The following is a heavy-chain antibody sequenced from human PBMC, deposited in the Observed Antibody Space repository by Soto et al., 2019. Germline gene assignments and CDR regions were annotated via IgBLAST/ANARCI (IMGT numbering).Heavy chain of an antibody. D-gene: IGHD3-10*01. J-gene: IGHJ6*03. Sequence: GGSLRLSCATSGFTFSSCWMSWVRQAPGKGLEWVANIKQDGSEKYYVDSVKGRFTISRDNAKNSLYLQMNSLRAEDTAVYYCAKYYYYVSGSLGGYYYMDVWGKGTTVTVSS. V-gene: IGHV3-7*01. CDR1: GFTFSSCW. CDR3: AKYYYYVSGSLGGYYYMDV. CDR2: IKQDGSEK.